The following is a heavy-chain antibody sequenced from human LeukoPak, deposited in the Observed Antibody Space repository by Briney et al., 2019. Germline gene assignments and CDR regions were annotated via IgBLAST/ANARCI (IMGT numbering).Heavy chain of an antibody. D-gene: IGHD2-21*01. CDR1: GASVSSGAYH. Sequence: SETLSLTCTVSGASVSSGAYHWSWIRQAPGKGLEWIGYSGNTNYSPSLNSRVTISVDASKNQFSLRLTSVTAADTAVYFCATYYGDRGGSGHWGQGTLVTVSS. CDR3: ATYYGDRGGSGH. CDR2: SGNT. J-gene: IGHJ4*02. V-gene: IGHV4-30-4*01.